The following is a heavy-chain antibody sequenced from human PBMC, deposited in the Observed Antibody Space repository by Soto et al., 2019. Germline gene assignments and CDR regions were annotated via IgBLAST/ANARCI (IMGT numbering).Heavy chain of an antibody. Sequence: GGSLRLSCGAAGVTFNNYGSCWGRHVPGKGLERVSGIRASGDRTYYGDSGKGRFSISRDNSKNTLYLQMNSLRAEDTAVYYCAKDAPRRSGWYHFDYWGQGTLVTVSS. D-gene: IGHD6-19*01. J-gene: IGHJ4*02. V-gene: IGHV3-23*01. CDR3: AKDAPRRSGWYHFDY. CDR1: GVTFNNYG. CDR2: IRASGDRT.